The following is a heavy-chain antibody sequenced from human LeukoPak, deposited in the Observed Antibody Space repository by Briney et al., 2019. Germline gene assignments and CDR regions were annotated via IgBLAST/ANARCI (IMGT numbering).Heavy chain of an antibody. Sequence: SETLSLTCTVSGYSISSGYYWGWIRQPPGKGLEWIGSIYHSGSTYYNPSLKSRVTISVDTSKNQFSLKLSSVTAADTAVYYCASIPTYYYDRGRPDYWGQGTLVTVSS. J-gene: IGHJ4*02. CDR3: ASIPTYYYDRGRPDY. D-gene: IGHD3-22*01. CDR2: IYHSGST. CDR1: GYSISSGYY. V-gene: IGHV4-38-2*02.